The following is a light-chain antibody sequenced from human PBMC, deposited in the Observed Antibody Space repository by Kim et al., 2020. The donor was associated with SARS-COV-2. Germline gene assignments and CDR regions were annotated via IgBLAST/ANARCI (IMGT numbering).Light chain of an antibody. V-gene: IGKV1-39*01. Sequence: ASVGDRVTITCPTTQSISGHLNWYQQKPGRAPKLLISAASTLQGGVPSRFSGSGSETDFTLTISSLQPEDFATYFCQQSYITPFTFGPGTKVDIK. CDR2: AAS. J-gene: IGKJ3*01. CDR3: QQSYITPFT. CDR1: QSISGH.